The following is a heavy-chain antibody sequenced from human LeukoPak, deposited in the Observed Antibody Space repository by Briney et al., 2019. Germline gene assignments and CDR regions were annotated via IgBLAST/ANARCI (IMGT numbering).Heavy chain of an antibody. CDR2: ISSSGSTI. CDR1: GFTFSSYE. CDR3: ARDSCDAFDI. Sequence: PGGSLRLSCAASGFTFSSYEMNWVRQAPGKGLEWVSYISSSGSTIYYADSVKGRFTISRDNAKNSLYLQMNSLRAEDTAVYYCARDSCDAFDIWGQGTMVTVSS. J-gene: IGHJ3*02. V-gene: IGHV3-48*03.